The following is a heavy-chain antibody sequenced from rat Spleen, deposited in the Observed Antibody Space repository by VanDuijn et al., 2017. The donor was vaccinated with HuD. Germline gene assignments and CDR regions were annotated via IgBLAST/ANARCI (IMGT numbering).Heavy chain of an antibody. CDR2: ISYDGGST. Sequence: EVQLVESGGGLVQPGRSMKLSCAASGFTFSNYGMAWVRQAPKKGLEWVAYISYDGGSTYYRDSVKGRFTISRDNAKSTLYVQMDSLRSEDTATYYCTSHYDGTYPFTYWGQGTLVTVSS. J-gene: IGHJ3*01. D-gene: IGHD1-12*02. CDR3: TSHYDGTYPFTY. V-gene: IGHV5-25*01. CDR1: GFTFSNYG.